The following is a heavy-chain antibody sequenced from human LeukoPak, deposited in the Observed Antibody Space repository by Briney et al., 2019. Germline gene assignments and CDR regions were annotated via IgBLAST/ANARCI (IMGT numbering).Heavy chain of an antibody. CDR1: GGTFSSYE. CDR3: ARTHPYSSSKNWFDP. Sequence: ASVKVSCKASGGTFSSYEISWVRQAPGQGLEWMGGIIPMFGTAKYAQKFQGRVTITADKSTSTAYMELSSLRSEDTAVHYCARTHPYSSSKNWFDPWGQGTLVTVSS. D-gene: IGHD6-13*01. CDR2: IIPMFGTA. J-gene: IGHJ5*02. V-gene: IGHV1-69*06.